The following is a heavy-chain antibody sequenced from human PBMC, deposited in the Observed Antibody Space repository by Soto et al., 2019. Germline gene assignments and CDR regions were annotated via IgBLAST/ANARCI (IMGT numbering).Heavy chain of an antibody. V-gene: IGHV1-18*01. CDR3: AREASRGYDFWSGYPNYGMDV. J-gene: IGHJ6*02. Sequence: AASVKVSCKASGYTFTSYGISWVRQAPGQGLEWMGWISAYNGNTNYAQKLQGRVTMTTDTSTSTAYMELRSLRSDDTAVYYCAREASRGYDFWSGYPNYGMDVWGQGTTVTVSS. D-gene: IGHD3-3*01. CDR1: GYTFTSYG. CDR2: ISAYNGNT.